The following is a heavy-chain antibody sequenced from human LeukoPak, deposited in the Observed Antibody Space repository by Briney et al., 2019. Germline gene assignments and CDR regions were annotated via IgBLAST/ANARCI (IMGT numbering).Heavy chain of an antibody. CDR2: IYNSGST. D-gene: IGHD6-13*01. Sequence: PSETLSLTCTVSGGSIGSGYYWWDWIRQPPGRGLEWIGSIYNSGSTYYNPSLKSRVTISVDTSSNQFSLKLISVTAADTAVYYCARQVGRGSWSLDSWGQGTLATVSS. V-gene: IGHV4-39*01. CDR1: GGSIGSGYYW. CDR3: ARQVGRGSWSLDS. J-gene: IGHJ4*02.